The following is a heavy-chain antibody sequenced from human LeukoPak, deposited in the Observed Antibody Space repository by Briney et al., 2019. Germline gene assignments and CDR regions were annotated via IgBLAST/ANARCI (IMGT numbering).Heavy chain of an antibody. CDR1: GASMNTYY. D-gene: IGHD6-25*01. J-gene: IGHJ5*02. Sequence: SETLSLTCTVSGASMNTYYWTWIRQFPGKGLEWIGYISSTGSTNYNPSLKSRVTISLDTSNNQFSLELSSVTATDTAMYYCARHSATYGSGAWGQGTLVTVSS. CDR3: ARHSATYGSGA. CDR2: ISSTGST. V-gene: IGHV4-59*08.